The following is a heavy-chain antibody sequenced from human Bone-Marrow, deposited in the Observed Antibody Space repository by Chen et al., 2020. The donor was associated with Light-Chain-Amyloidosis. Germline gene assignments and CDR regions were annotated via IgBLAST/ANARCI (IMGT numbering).Heavy chain of an antibody. CDR3: ARSVSGTFDY. J-gene: IGHJ4*02. D-gene: IGHD1-1*01. CDR2: SNGDGTDI. CDR1: GFTFSDYY. V-gene: IGHV3-74*01. Sequence: DVQLVESGGGLIQPGESLRLSCAASGFTFSDYYMHWVRQGPGKGLVWVSRSNGDGTDIKYADSVRGRFTISRDSAKNTVYLQINSLRTEDTAVYYCARSVSGTFDYWGQGALVTVSS.